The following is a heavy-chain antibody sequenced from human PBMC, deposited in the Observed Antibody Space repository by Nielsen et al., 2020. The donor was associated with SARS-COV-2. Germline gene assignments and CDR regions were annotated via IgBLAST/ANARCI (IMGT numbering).Heavy chain of an antibody. V-gene: IGHV1-69*13. Sequence: SVKVSCKASGGTFSSYAISWVQQAPGQGLEWMGGIIPIFGTANYAQKFQGRVTITADESTSTAYMELSSLRSEDTAVYYCARLRVCCVDTATTFDYWGQGTLVTVSS. CDR2: IIPIFGTA. D-gene: IGHD5-18*01. CDR1: GGTFSSYA. CDR3: ARLRVCCVDTATTFDY. J-gene: IGHJ4*02.